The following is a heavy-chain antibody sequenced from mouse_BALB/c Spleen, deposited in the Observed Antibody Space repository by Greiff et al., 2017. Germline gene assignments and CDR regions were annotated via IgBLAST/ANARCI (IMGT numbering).Heavy chain of an antibody. J-gene: IGHJ3*01. D-gene: IGHD2-14*01. V-gene: IGHV1-14*01. CDR2: INPYNDGT. Sequence: EVKLLESGPELVKPGASVKMSCKASGYTFTSYVMHWVKQKPGQGLEWIGYINPYNDGTKYNEKFKGKATLTSDKSSSTAYMELSSLTSEDSAVYYCARRYDEAWFAYWGQGTLVTVSA. CDR1: GYTFTSYV. CDR3: ARRYDEAWFAY.